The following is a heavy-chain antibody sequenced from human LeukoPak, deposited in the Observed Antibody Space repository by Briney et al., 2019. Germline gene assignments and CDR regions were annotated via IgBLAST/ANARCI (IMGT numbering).Heavy chain of an antibody. CDR1: GFTISNNG. J-gene: IGHJ4*02. CDR3: AKTNGYYDY. V-gene: IGHV3-23*01. CDR2: ISGGGDTT. D-gene: IGHD3-22*01. Sequence: GGSLRLSCAASGFTISNNGMSWVRQTPGRGLEWVSGISGGGDTTYYAESVKGRFTISRDNSKNTLFLQMNSLTAEDTAVYYCAKTNGYYDYWGQGTLVAVSS.